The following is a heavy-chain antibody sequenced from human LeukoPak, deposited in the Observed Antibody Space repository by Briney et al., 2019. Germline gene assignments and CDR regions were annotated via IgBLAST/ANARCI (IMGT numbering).Heavy chain of an antibody. Sequence: PSETLSLTCAVSGYSISSGYYWGWIRQPPGKGLERIGSIYHSGSTYYNPSLKSRVTISVDTSKNQLSLKLNSVTAADTAVYYCVGGVWGSYRYGYWGQGTLVTVSS. CDR3: VGGVWGSYRYGY. V-gene: IGHV4-38-2*01. J-gene: IGHJ4*02. CDR2: IYHSGST. CDR1: GYSISSGYY. D-gene: IGHD3-16*02.